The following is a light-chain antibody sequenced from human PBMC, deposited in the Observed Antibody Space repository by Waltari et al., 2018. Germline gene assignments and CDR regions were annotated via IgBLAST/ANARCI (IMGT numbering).Light chain of an antibody. CDR3: TAYTASGTLV. J-gene: IGLJ2*01. CDR2: DVG. V-gene: IGLV2-14*03. Sequence: QSALTQPASVSGSPGESITISCTGSDSDFGSNNFVSWYQHHPGPAPRVMVYDVGNRPSGVSHCFSGSKSGKTASLTVSGLQAEDEAHYYCTAYTASGTLVFGGGTKLTVL. CDR1: DSDFGSNNF.